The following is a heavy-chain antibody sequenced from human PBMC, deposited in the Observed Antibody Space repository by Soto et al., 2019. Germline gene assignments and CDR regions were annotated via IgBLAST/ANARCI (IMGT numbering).Heavy chain of an antibody. CDR2: INHSGST. CDR1: GGSFSGYY. CDR3: ARGPRIVVVAARRGSWFDP. J-gene: IGHJ5*02. Sequence: PSATLSLTCAVYGGSFSGYYWSWIRQPPGKGLEWIGEINHSGSTNYNPSLKSRVTISVDTSKNQFSLKLSSVTAADTAVYYCARGPRIVVVAARRGSWFDPWGQGTLVTVSS. V-gene: IGHV4-34*01. D-gene: IGHD2-15*01.